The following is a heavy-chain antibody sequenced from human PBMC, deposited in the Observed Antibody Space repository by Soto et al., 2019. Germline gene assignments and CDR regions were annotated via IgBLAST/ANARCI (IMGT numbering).Heavy chain of an antibody. J-gene: IGHJ4*02. CDR3: ARDWGHYYGSGSFPSPHPSDI. CDR1: GYTFTDYY. Sequence: QVQLVQSGAEVKKPGASVKVSCKASGYTFTDYYLHWVRQAPGQGLEWMGWINPNSGGTHYAQKYQGWVTMSRDTSITTAYMELNRLTSDATAVYYCARDWGHYYGSGSFPSPHPSDIWGQGTLVTVSS. CDR2: INPNSGGT. D-gene: IGHD3-10*01. V-gene: IGHV1-2*04.